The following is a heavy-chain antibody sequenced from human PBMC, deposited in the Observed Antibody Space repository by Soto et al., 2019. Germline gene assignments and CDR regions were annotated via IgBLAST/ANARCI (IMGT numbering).Heavy chain of an antibody. V-gene: IGHV4-59*01. J-gene: IGHJ4*02. CDR1: GGSISSYY. CDR3: ARLEYSSGWYRFGY. CDR2: IYYSGCT. Sequence: QVQLQESGPGLVKPSETLSLTCTVSGGSISSYYWSWIRQPPGKGLEWIGYIYYSGCTNYNPSLKSRATISVDTSKNQFSLKLSSVTAADTAVYYCARLEYSSGWYRFGYWGQGTLVTVSS. D-gene: IGHD6-19*01.